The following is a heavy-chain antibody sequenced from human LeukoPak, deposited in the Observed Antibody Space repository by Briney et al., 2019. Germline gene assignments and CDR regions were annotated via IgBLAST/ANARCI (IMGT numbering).Heavy chain of an antibody. V-gene: IGHV4-31*03. Sequence: SSETLSLTCTVSGGSISSSGYFWSWIRQRPGKGLEWMGYIYYSGSTYSNPSLKSRLTISADTSKNQFSLKLSAVTAAYTAVYYCARAPRSHYFDYWGQGTLVSVSS. D-gene: IGHD3-3*01. CDR2: IYYSGST. CDR1: GGSISSSGYF. J-gene: IGHJ4*02. CDR3: ARAPRSHYFDY.